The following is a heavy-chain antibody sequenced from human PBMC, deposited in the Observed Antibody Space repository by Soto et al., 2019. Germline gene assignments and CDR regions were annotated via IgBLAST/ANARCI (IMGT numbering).Heavy chain of an antibody. J-gene: IGHJ6*03. V-gene: IGHV3-15*01. Sequence: PGWSLRLSCAASGFTFSNAWMSWVRQAPGKGLEWVGRIKSKTDGGTTDYAAPVKGRFTISRDDSKNTLYLQMNSLKTEDTAVYYCTIHCSSTSCYVPGAVYYYYYYMDVWGKGTTVTVSS. CDR3: TIHCSSTSCYVPGAVYYYYYYMDV. CDR2: IKSKTDGGTT. D-gene: IGHD2-2*01. CDR1: GFTFSNAW.